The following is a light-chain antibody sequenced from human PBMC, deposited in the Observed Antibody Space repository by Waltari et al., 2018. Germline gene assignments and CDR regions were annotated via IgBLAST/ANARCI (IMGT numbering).Light chain of an antibody. CDR3: QQRSNWTPHT. Sequence: EIVLTQSPATLSLSPGDAATLSCRASQSVGSSLAWYQQKPGQPPRLLIYDASNRATGVPPRFHGSGSGTDFTLTISSLEAEDFAVYYCQQRSNWTPHTFGQGARLEIK. CDR1: QSVGSS. CDR2: DAS. J-gene: IGKJ2*01. V-gene: IGKV3-11*01.